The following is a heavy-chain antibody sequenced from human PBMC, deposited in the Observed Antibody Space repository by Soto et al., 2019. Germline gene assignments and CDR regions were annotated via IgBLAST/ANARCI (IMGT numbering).Heavy chain of an antibody. Sequence: ASVKVSCKASGYTFTSYAMHWVRQAPGQRLEWMGWINAGNGNTKYSQKFQGRVTITRDTSASTAYMELSSLRSEDTAVYYCARGIILTYYSYYYMDVWGKGTTVTVSS. CDR1: GYTFTSYA. J-gene: IGHJ6*03. CDR2: INAGNGNT. D-gene: IGHD3-16*01. CDR3: ARGIILTYYSYYYMDV. V-gene: IGHV1-3*01.